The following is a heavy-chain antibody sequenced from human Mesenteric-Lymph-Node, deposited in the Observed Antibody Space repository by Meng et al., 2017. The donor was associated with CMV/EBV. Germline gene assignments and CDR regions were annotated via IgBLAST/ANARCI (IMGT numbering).Heavy chain of an antibody. CDR2: IYKSGSA. Sequence: SGGSVSSGDYYWNWIRQHPGKGLEWIGYIYKSGSAYYNPSLQSRVTISVDMSKKQFSLQLRSVTAADAAVYFCATATYNSVGFGDFHHWGLGTLVTVSS. CDR3: ATATYNSVGFGDFHH. D-gene: IGHD3-3*01. CDR1: GGSVSSGDYY. J-gene: IGHJ4*02. V-gene: IGHV4-31*02.